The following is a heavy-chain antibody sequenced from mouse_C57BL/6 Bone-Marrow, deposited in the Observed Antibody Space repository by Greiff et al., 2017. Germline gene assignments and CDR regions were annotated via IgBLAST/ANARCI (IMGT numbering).Heavy chain of an antibody. J-gene: IGHJ1*03. V-gene: IGHV1-22*01. D-gene: IGHD1-1*01. CDR3: ARSGFYGSSSYWYFDV. Sequence: VQLKESGPELVKPGASVKMSCKASGYTFTDYNMHWVKQSHGKSLEWFGYINPNNGGTSYNQKFKGKATLTVNKSSSTAYMELRSLTSEDSAVYYCARSGFYGSSSYWYFDVWGTGTTVTVSS. CDR2: INPNNGGT. CDR1: GYTFTDYN.